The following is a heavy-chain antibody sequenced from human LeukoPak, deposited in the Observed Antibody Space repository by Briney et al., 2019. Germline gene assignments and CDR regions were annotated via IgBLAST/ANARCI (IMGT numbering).Heavy chain of an antibody. D-gene: IGHD5-18*01. CDR3: ARDVGYTAMMPDY. V-gene: IGHV1-69*13. CDR2: IIPIFGTA. CDR1: GGTFSSYA. Sequence: AASVKVSCTASGGTFSSYAISWVRQAPGQGLEWMGGIIPIFGTANYAQKFQGRVTITADESTSTAYMELSSLRSEDTAVYYCARDVGYTAMMPDYWGQGTLVTVSS. J-gene: IGHJ4*02.